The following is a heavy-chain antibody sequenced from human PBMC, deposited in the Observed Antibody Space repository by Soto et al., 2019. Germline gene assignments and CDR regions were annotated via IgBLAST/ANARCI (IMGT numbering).Heavy chain of an antibody. Sequence: ESGGGLVQPGGSLRLSCAASGFTFSSYAMSWVRQAPGKGLEWVSAISGSGGSTYYADSVKGRFTISRDNSKNTLYLQMNSLRAEDTAVYYCAKPEEGSRGYRWGSYYYGMDVWGQGTTVTVSS. CDR3: AKPEEGSRGYRWGSYYYGMDV. J-gene: IGHJ6*02. CDR1: GFTFSSYA. CDR2: ISGSGGST. D-gene: IGHD3-16*01. V-gene: IGHV3-23*01.